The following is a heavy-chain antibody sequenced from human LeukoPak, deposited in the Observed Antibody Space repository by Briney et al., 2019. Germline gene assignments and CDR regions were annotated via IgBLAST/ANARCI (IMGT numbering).Heavy chain of an antibody. CDR2: IIPILGIA. CDR1: GGTFSSYA. V-gene: IGHV1-69*04. J-gene: IGHJ4*02. D-gene: IGHD6-13*01. CDR3: ARQQQLVHLFDY. Sequence: SVKVSCKASGGTFSSYAISWVRQAPGQGLEWMGRIIPILGIANYAQKFQGRVTITADKSTSTAYMELSSLRSEDTAVYYCARQQQLVHLFDYWGQGTLVTVSS.